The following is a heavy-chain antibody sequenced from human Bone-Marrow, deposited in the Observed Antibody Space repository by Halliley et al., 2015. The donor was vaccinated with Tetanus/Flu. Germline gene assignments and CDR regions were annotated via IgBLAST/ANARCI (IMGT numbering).Heavy chain of an antibody. J-gene: IGHJ4*02. CDR2: IYTGGLGT. CDR3: ATNRKYGDRWVAVGH. D-gene: IGHD4-17*01. V-gene: IGHV3-66*01. Sequence: SVIYTGGLGTIYADSVKGRFTISRDYSTNTIYLQMNSLRIEDSAIYYCATNRKYGDRWVAVGHWGRGTLVTVSS.